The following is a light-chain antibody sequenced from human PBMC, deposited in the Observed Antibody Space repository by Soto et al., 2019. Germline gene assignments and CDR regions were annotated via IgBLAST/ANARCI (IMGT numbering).Light chain of an antibody. CDR3: CSFTSSNTHV. V-gene: IGLV2-23*02. Sequence: QSVLTQPASVSGSPGQSITISCTGTSSDFGNYNLVSWYQQHPGKVPKLILFEVNKRPSGVSGRCSGSKSGNTASLTISGLQAEDEADYYCCSFTSSNTHVFGTGTNVTVL. CDR2: EVN. J-gene: IGLJ1*01. CDR1: SSDFGNYNL.